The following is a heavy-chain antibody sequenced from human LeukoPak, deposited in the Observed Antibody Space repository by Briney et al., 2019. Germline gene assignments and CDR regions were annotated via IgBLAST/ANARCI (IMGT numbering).Heavy chain of an antibody. J-gene: IGHJ5*02. D-gene: IGHD3-22*01. V-gene: IGHV4-61*02. CDR1: GGSISSGSYY. Sequence: SQTLSLTCTVSGGSISSGSYYWSWNRQPAGKGLEWIGRIYTSGSTNYNPSLKSRVTISVDTSKNQFSLKLSSVTAADTAVYYCARAFYYDSKGNWFDPWGQGTLVTVSS. CDR3: ARAFYYDSKGNWFDP. CDR2: IYTSGST.